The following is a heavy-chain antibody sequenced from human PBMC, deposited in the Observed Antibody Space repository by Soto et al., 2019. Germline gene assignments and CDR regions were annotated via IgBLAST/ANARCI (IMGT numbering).Heavy chain of an antibody. D-gene: IGHD4-17*01. V-gene: IGHV3-74*01. CDR2: IKFDGSDA. CDR3: ARGISGYYGHDH. J-gene: IGHJ4*02. CDR1: GFTFTDYW. Sequence: EVQLVESGGGLVQPGGPLRLSCAASGFTFTDYWMHWVRQAPGQGLVWVSRIKFDGSDASYADSVRGRFTISRDNAKNTVYLQMSSLRGDDTAVYYCARGISGYYGHDHWGQGTLVTVSS.